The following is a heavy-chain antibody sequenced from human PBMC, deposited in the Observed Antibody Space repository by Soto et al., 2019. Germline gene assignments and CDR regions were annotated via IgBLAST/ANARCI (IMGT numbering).Heavy chain of an antibody. J-gene: IGHJ1*01. Sequence: SETLSLTCTVSGGAIARRDYYWTWIRQHPGRGLEWIGYIYYSGSAYSNPSLESRLTMSVDTSKNQFSLKLGSVTAADTAVYYCASWVGSSPVLQDWGQGSLVTVSS. V-gene: IGHV4-31*03. CDR3: ASWVGSSPVLQD. CDR1: GGAIARRDYY. D-gene: IGHD2-2*01. CDR2: IYYSGSA.